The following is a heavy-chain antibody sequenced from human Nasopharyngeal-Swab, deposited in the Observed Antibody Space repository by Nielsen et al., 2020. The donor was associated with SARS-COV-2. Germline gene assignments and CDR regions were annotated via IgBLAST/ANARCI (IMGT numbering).Heavy chain of an antibody. CDR1: GYTFTSYG. CDR2: VIPIFGTA. CDR3: ARQLLRYFDWLLGNWFDP. J-gene: IGHJ5*02. V-gene: IGHV1-69*13. D-gene: IGHD3-9*01. Sequence: SVKVSCKASGYTFTSYGISWVRQAPGQGLEWMGGVIPIFGTANYAQKFQGRVTITADESTSTAYMELSSLRSEDTAVYYCARQLLRYFDWLLGNWFDPWGQGTLVTVSS.